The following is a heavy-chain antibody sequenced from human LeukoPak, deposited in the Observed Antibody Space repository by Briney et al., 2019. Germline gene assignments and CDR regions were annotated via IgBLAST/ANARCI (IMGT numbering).Heavy chain of an antibody. J-gene: IGHJ4*02. D-gene: IGHD3-10*01. CDR1: GGSISSSSYY. Sequence: KPSETLSLTCTVSGGSISSSSYYWGWIRQPPGKGLEWIGSIYYSGSTYYNPSLKSRVTISVGTSKNQFSLKLSSVTAADTAVYYCNSGDYYKRDYWGQGTLVTASS. CDR2: IYYSGST. CDR3: NSGDYYKRDY. V-gene: IGHV4-39*07.